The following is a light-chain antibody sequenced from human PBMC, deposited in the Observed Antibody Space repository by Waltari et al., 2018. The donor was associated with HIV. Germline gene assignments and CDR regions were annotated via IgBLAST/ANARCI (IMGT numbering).Light chain of an antibody. J-gene: IGLJ3*02. Sequence: SALTQPRSMSGSPPQSLTISCTRSRRALGAHIYISWYQQPPGKAPTLSLYDVTKRPAGVHDRVCGSKSGNRASLTISGRQAEDEAADYCCSFAGSYTLVFGGGTKLTVL. CDR1: RRALGAHIY. V-gene: IGLV2-11*01. CDR3: CSFAGSYTLV. CDR2: DVT.